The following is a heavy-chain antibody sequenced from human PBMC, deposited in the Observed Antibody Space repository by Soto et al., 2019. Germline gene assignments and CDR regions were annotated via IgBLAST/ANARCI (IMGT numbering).Heavy chain of an antibody. CDR3: ARDGTYYYDSSGYYSDYYYYGMDV. CDR1: GYTFTGYY. CDR2: INPNSGGT. D-gene: IGHD3-22*01. Sequence: ASVKVSCKASGYTFTGYYMHWVRQAPGQGLEWMGWINPNSGGTNYAQKFQGRVTMTRDTSISTAYMELSRLRSDDTAVYYCARDGTYYYDSSGYYSDYYYYGMDVWGQGTTVTSP. J-gene: IGHJ6*02. V-gene: IGHV1-2*02.